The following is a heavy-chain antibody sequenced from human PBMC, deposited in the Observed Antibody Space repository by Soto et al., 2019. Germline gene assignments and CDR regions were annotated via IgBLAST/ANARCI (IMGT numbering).Heavy chain of an antibody. CDR2: MFYSELT. Sequence: SGTLSLTCSVSGYSVTSSDYYWAWIRQPPGKGLEWIGSMFYSELTYYNPSLKSRVTLSVDTSKNQFSVRLNSVTAADTAVYYCAPLSVSLSGPYGIHVWGQGTTVTVSS. CDR3: APLSVSLSGPYGIHV. J-gene: IGHJ6*02. D-gene: IGHD2-15*01. CDR1: GYSVTSSDYY. V-gene: IGHV4-39*01.